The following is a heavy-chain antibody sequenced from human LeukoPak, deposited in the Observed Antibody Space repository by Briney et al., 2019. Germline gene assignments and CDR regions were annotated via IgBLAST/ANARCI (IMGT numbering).Heavy chain of an antibody. J-gene: IGHJ4*02. Sequence: EASETLSLTCTVSGGSISSSSYYWGWIRQPPGKGLEWIGSIYYSGSTYYNPSLKSRVTISVDTSKNRFSLKLSSVTAADTAVYYCARGYAMVTGTFDYWGQGTLVTVSS. D-gene: IGHD5-18*01. CDR2: IYYSGST. CDR3: ARGYAMVTGTFDY. CDR1: GGSISSSSYY. V-gene: IGHV4-39*07.